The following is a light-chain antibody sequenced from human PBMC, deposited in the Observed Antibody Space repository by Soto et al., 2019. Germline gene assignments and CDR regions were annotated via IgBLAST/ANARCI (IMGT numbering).Light chain of an antibody. Sequence: QSALTQPASVSGSPGQSITISCSGSSSDVGGYNYVSWYQQHPGKAPKLMIYHVNHRPSGTSDRFSGSKSGNTASLTISGLQAEDEADYYCSSYTSSSTFVFGTGTKLTVL. CDR3: SSYTSSSTFV. CDR2: HVN. J-gene: IGLJ1*01. V-gene: IGLV2-14*01. CDR1: SSDVGGYNY.